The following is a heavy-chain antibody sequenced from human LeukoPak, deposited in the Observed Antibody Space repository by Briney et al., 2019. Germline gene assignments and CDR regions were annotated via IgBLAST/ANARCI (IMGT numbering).Heavy chain of an antibody. Sequence: GGSLRLSCAASGFTFSSYWMSWVRQAPGKGLEWVANIKQDGSEKYYVDSVKGRFTISRDNAKNSLYLQMNSLRAEDTAVYYCARDRRVRGVIPDYWGQGTLVTVSS. J-gene: IGHJ4*02. CDR1: GFTFSSYW. CDR3: ARDRRVRGVIPDY. D-gene: IGHD3-10*01. CDR2: IKQDGSEK. V-gene: IGHV3-7*01.